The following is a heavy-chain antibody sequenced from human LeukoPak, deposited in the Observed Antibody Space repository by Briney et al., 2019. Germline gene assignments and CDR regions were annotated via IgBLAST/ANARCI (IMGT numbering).Heavy chain of an antibody. J-gene: IGHJ4*02. CDR3: TAGSSSWYPGY. CDR2: IIPIFGTA. CDR1: GGTFSSYA. D-gene: IGHD6-13*01. V-gene: IGHV1-69*05. Sequence: RASVKVSCKASGGTFSSYAISWVRQAPGQGLEWMGGIIPIFGTANYAQKFQGRVTITTDESTSTAYMELSSLRSDDTAVYYCTAGSSSWYPGYWGQGTLVTVSS.